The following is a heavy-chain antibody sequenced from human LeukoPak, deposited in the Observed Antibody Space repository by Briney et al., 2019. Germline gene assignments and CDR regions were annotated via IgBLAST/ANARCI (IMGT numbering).Heavy chain of an antibody. V-gene: IGHV1-18*01. Sequence: ASVKVSCKASGYTFTSYGISWVRQAPGQGLEWMGWISAYNGNTNYAQKLQGRVTMTTDTSTSTAYMELRSLRSDDTAVYYCARDGMVEWLRFERSPPDYWGQGTLVTVSS. CDR1: GYTFTSYG. CDR3: ARDGMVEWLRFERSPPDY. D-gene: IGHD5-12*01. CDR2: ISAYNGNT. J-gene: IGHJ4*02.